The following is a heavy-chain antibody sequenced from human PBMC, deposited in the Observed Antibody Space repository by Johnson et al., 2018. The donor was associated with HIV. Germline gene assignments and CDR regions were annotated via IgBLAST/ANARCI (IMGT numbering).Heavy chain of an antibody. J-gene: IGHJ3*02. CDR3: ARAPHYYDSSGYYIDAFDI. CDR1: GFTFDDYG. Sequence: VQLVESGGGVVRPGGSLRLSCAASGFTFDDYGMSWVRQAPGKGLEWVSGINWNGGNTDYADSVEGRFTISRDNTKNSLYLQRNSLRAEDTALYYCARAPHYYDSSGYYIDAFDIWGQGTMVTVSS. V-gene: IGHV3-20*04. D-gene: IGHD3-22*01. CDR2: INWNGGNT.